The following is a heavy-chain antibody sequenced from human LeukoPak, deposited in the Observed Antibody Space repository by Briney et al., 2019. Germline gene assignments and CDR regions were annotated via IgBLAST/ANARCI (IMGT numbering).Heavy chain of an antibody. V-gene: IGHV3-30*18. Sequence: GGSLRLSCAASGFTFSSYGMHWVRQAPGKRLEWVAVISYDGSNKYYADSVKGRFTISRDNSKNTLYLQMNSLRAGDTAVYYCAKQARSGFDYWGQGTLVTVSS. J-gene: IGHJ4*02. CDR3: AKQARSGFDY. CDR2: ISYDGSNK. CDR1: GFTFSSYG.